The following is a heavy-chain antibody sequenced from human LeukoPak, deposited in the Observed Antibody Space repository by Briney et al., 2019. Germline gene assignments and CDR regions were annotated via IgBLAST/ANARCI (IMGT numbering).Heavy chain of an antibody. CDR2: IKTDGSDK. CDR1: GFTFSNYW. V-gene: IGHV3-7*03. CDR3: ARDSLIQYGSGSYWGFDY. D-gene: IGHD3-10*01. Sequence: GGSLRLSCAASGFTFSNYWMSWVRQAPGKGPEWVGDIKTDGSDKYYVGSVKGRFTISRDNAENSLYLQMNSLRAEDTTVYYCARDSLIQYGSGSYWGFDYWGQGILVTVSS. J-gene: IGHJ4*02.